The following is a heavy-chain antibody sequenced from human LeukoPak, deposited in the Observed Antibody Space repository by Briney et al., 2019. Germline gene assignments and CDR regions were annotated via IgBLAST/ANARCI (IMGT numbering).Heavy chain of an antibody. CDR1: GFTVSSNY. V-gene: IGHV3-23*01. Sequence: GGSLRLSCAASGFTVSSNYMSWVRQAPGKGLEWVSAISGSGGSTYYADSVKGRFTISRDNSKNTLYLQMNSLRAEDTAVYYCAIIPSYYYDSSGQPGYWGQGTLVTVSS. CDR2: ISGSGGST. CDR3: AIIPSYYYDSSGQPGY. D-gene: IGHD3-22*01. J-gene: IGHJ4*02.